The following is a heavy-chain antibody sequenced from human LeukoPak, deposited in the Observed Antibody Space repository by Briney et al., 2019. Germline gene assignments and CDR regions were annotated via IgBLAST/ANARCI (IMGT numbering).Heavy chain of an antibody. V-gene: IGHV3-48*01. CDR3: ARDLFQQALDY. CDR1: EFTFTTYT. Sequence: GGSLRLSCVASEFTFTTYTMNWVRQAPGKGLEWVSYIGNGGHIIYYADSVKGRFTISRDDAQNSLYLQLNRLRPEDTAVYYCARDLFQQALDYWGQGTLVPVSS. CDR2: IGNGGHII. J-gene: IGHJ4*02.